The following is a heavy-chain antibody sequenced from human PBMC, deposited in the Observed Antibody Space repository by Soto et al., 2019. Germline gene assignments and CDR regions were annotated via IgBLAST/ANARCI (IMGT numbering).Heavy chain of an antibody. V-gene: IGHV3-48*02. CDR1: GFAFSDYS. Sequence: VQLVESGGGVVKPGGSLRLSCAASGFAFSDYSMYWVRQAPGKGLEWVSFIGTTGTIIYYAASVKGRFTISRDDAKNSLYLQMNSLRDEDTAVYYCAREGFSSGWGFDPWGQGTLVTVSS. CDR3: AREGFSSGWGFDP. CDR2: IGTTGTII. J-gene: IGHJ5*02. D-gene: IGHD6-19*01.